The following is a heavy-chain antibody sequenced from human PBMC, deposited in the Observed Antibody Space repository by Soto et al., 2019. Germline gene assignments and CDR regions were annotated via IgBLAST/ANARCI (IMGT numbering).Heavy chain of an antibody. CDR1: GFTFSSHW. D-gene: IGHD3-10*01. V-gene: IGHV3-7*02. CDR2: IKQDGSVK. J-gene: IGHJ4*02. CDR3: AKIFGELFL. Sequence: PGGSLRLSCAASGFTFSSHWMTWVRQAPGKGLEWVANIKQDGSVKYYVDSVKGRFTISRDNAKNSLYLQMNSLRAEDTAMYFCAKIFGELFLWGQGTLVTVSS.